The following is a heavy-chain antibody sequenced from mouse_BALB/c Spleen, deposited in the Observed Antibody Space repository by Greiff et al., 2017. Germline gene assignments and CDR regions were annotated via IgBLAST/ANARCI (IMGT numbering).Heavy chain of an antibody. CDR2: ISSGGSYT. V-gene: IGHV5-9-4*01. CDR3: ARIYDGYYEGFAY. J-gene: IGHJ3*01. D-gene: IGHD2-3*01. CDR1: GFTFSSYA. Sequence: EVQVVESGGGLVKPGGSLKLSCAASGFTFSSYAMSWVRQSPEKRLEWVAEISSGGSYTYYPDTVTGRFTISRDNAKNTLYLEMSSLRSEDTAMYYCARIYDGYYEGFAYWGQGTRVTVSA.